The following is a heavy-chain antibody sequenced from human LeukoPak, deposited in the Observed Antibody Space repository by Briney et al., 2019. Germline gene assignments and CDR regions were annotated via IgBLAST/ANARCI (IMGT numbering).Heavy chain of an antibody. Sequence: GGSLRLSCAASGFSFSAHWMHWVRQAPGKGLVWVAQINGDATATNYAGSVKGRFTISRDNAKNTVHLQMSTLTAEDTAVYYCAKDKWWGASDHWGQGSLVTVSS. CDR2: INGDATAT. D-gene: IGHD2-8*01. V-gene: IGHV3-74*01. CDR1: GFSFSAHW. J-gene: IGHJ4*02. CDR3: AKDKWWGASDH.